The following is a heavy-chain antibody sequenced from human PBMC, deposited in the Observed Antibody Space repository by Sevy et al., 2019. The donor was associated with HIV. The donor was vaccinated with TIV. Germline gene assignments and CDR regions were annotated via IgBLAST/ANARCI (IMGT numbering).Heavy chain of an antibody. D-gene: IGHD5-12*01. CDR2: ISSNGDTT. CDR3: VKDPTIRGYTAYEGDY. CDR1: GFTFSSYS. V-gene: IGHV3-64D*06. J-gene: IGHJ4*02. Sequence: GGSLRLSCSASGFTFSSYSMHWVRQAPGKGLEYVSAISSNGDTTYYADSVKGRFIISRDNSKNTLYLQMSSLRTEDTAVFYCVKDPTIRGYTAYEGDYWGQGTLVTVSS.